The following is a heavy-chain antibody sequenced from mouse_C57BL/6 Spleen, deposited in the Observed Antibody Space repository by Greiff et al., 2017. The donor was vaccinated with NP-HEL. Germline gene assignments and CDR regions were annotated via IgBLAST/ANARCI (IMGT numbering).Heavy chain of an antibody. CDR3: ASRASYAMDY. Sequence: VQLQQSGAELARPGASVKMSCKASGYTFTSYTMHWVKQRPGQGLEWIGYINPSSGYTKYNQKFKDKATLTADKSSSTAYMQLSSLTSEDSAVYYCASRASYAMDYWGQGTSVTVSS. J-gene: IGHJ4*01. V-gene: IGHV1-4*01. D-gene: IGHD3-3*01. CDR2: INPSSGYT. CDR1: GYTFTSYT.